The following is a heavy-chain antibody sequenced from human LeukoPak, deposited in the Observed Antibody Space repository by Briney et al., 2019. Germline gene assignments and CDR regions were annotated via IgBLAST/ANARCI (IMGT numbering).Heavy chain of an antibody. CDR1: GGSISGYY. CDR3: VRFGVNYDMDV. Sequence: SETLSLTCSVSGGSISGYYWTWVRQPPGKGLEWIGQIHYSGRADYNPSLKSRITMSVDTSRDQISLKLSSVTAADTAIYYCVRFGVNYDMDVWGQGTTVTVFS. D-gene: IGHD3-16*01. CDR2: IHYSGRA. V-gene: IGHV4-59*01. J-gene: IGHJ6*02.